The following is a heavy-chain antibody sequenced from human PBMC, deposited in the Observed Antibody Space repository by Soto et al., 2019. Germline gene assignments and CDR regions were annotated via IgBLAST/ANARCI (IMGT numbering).Heavy chain of an antibody. Sequence: QVQLQESGPGLVKPSQTLSLTCTVSGGSISSGGYYWSWIRQHPGKGLEWIGYIYYSGSTYYNPSLKSRVTKSVDTSKNQFSLKLSSVTAADTAVYYCARDKRGSGSAVDYWGQGTLVTVSS. CDR1: GGSISSGGYY. V-gene: IGHV4-31*03. CDR2: IYYSGST. D-gene: IGHD3-10*01. J-gene: IGHJ4*02. CDR3: ARDKRGSGSAVDY.